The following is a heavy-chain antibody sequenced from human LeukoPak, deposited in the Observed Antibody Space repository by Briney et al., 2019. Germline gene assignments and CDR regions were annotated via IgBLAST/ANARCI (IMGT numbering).Heavy chain of an antibody. J-gene: IGHJ4*02. CDR3: ARRTDY. Sequence: SETLSLTCTVSGYSISSGYYWGWIRQPPGKGLEWIGSIYHSGSTNYNPSLKSRVTISVDTSKNQFSLKLSSVTAADTAVYYCARRTDYWGQGTLVTVSS. CDR1: GYSISSGYY. D-gene: IGHD1-14*01. CDR2: IYHSGST. V-gene: IGHV4-38-2*02.